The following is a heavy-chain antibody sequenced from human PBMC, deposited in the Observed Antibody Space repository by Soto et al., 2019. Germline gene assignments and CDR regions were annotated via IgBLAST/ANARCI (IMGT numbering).Heavy chain of an antibody. Sequence: PGGSLSLSCTGSGFTFSSSTMTWVRQGPGKGLEWVSSISSSSSYIYFADSLKGRFTISRDNAKNSLYLKMNSLRAEDTAVYYCARDIGEMSAVWGQGTQVTVSS. J-gene: IGHJ4*02. V-gene: IGHV3-21*06. D-gene: IGHD3-10*01. CDR2: ISSSSSYI. CDR3: ARDIGEMSAV. CDR1: GFTFSSST.